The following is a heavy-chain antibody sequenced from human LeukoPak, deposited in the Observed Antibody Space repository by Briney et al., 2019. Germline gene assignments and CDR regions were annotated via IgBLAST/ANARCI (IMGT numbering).Heavy chain of an antibody. CDR3: ARDRMGARAYGDYYYMDV. V-gene: IGHV1-2*02. J-gene: IGHJ6*03. CDR1: GYTFTGYY. CDR2: INPNSGGT. Sequence: GASVKVSCKASGYTFTGYYLHWVRQAPGQGLEWMGWINPNSGGTNYAQKFQGRVTMTRDTSISTAYMELSRLRSDDTAVYYCARDRMGARAYGDYYYMDVWGKGTTVTISS. D-gene: IGHD1-26*01.